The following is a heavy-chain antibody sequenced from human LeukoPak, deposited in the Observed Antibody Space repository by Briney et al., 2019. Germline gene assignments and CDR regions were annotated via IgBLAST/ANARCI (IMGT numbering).Heavy chain of an antibody. Sequence: SVKVSCKASGGTFSSYAISWVRQAPGQGLEWMGGIIPIFGTANYAQKFQGRVTITADESTSTAYMELSSLRSEDTAVYYCASFNWGGDCYSGGSQHWGQGTLVTVSS. D-gene: IGHD2-21*02. CDR3: ASFNWGGDCYSGGSQH. CDR1: GGTFSSYA. J-gene: IGHJ1*01. V-gene: IGHV1-69*01. CDR2: IIPIFGTA.